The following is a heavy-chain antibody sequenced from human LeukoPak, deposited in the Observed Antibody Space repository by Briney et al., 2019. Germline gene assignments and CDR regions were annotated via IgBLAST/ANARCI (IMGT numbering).Heavy chain of an antibody. CDR1: GFTFSTYG. CDR3: ARQYCSGGSCHSSDY. Sequence: PGGSLRLSCAASGFTFSTYGMHWVRQAPGKGLEYVSAITSNGGSSYYANSVKGRFTISRDNSKNTLYLQMGSLRAEDTAVYYCARQYCSGGSCHSSDYWSQGTLVSVSS. V-gene: IGHV3-64*01. CDR2: ITSNGGSS. D-gene: IGHD2-15*01. J-gene: IGHJ4*02.